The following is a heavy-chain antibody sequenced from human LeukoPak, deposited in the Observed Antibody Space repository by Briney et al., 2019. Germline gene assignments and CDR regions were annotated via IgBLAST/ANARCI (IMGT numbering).Heavy chain of an antibody. CDR1: GGTFTSYA. D-gene: IGHD6-13*01. V-gene: IGHV1-69*04. J-gene: IGHJ4*02. CDR3: ASWAAAGTLPGY. Sequence: SVKVSCTASGGTFTSYAISWVRQAPGQGHEWMGRIIPILGIANYAQKFQGRVMITADKSTSTAYMELSSLRSEDTAVYYCASWAAAGTLPGYWGQGTLVTVSS. CDR2: IIPILGIA.